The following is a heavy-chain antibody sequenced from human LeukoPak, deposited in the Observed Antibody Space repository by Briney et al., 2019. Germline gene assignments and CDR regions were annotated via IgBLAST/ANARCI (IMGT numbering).Heavy chain of an antibody. D-gene: IGHD5-18*01. J-gene: IGHJ4*02. CDR2: IYYSGST. Sequence: PSETLSLTCTVSGGSISIYYWSWIRQPPGKGLEWIGYIYYSGSTNYNPSLKSRVTISVDTSKNQFSLKLSSVTAADTAVYYCAREKTAMVADFDYWGQGTLVTVSS. V-gene: IGHV4-59*12. CDR1: GGSISIYY. CDR3: AREKTAMVADFDY.